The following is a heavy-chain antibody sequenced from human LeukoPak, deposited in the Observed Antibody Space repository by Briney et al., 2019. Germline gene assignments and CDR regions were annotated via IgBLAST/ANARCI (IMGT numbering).Heavy chain of an antibody. J-gene: IGHJ4*02. Sequence: PETLSLICTVSGGSISSNYYYWGWIRQPPGGGLEYIGTVSYGGNTYYNPSLKSRVIISLDTSQNQVTLNMTSLTAADTAVYYCARTRDSYGWMLGFYFDYWGQGTLVTVSS. V-gene: IGHV4-39*06. CDR1: GGSISSNYYY. CDR3: ARTRDSYGWMLGFYFDY. D-gene: IGHD5-18*01. CDR2: VSYGGNT.